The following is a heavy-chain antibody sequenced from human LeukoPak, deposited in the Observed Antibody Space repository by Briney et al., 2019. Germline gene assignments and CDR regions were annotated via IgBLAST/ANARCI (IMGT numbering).Heavy chain of an antibody. J-gene: IGHJ6*02. CDR2: IYYSGST. V-gene: IGHV4-39*07. D-gene: IGHD6-13*01. Sequence: SETLSLTCTVSGGSISSSSYYWGWIRQPPGKGLEWIGSIYYSGSTYYNPSLKSRVTISVDTSKNQFSLKLSSVTAADTAVYYCARGRYSSSWYKPLANYYYGMDVWGQGTTVTVSS. CDR3: ARGRYSSSWYKPLANYYYGMDV. CDR1: GGSISSSSYY.